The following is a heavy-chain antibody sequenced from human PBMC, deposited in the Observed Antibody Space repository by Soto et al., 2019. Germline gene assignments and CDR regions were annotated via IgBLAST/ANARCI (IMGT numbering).Heavy chain of an antibody. CDR1: GYTFTMFG. D-gene: IGHD3-10*01. Sequence: QVQLVQSGAEVKRPGASVKVSCKASGYTFTMFGISWVRQAPGQGLEWMGWIATFNGSPIYSQKFQDRLTMTTDTSTNTAYMELRSLRSDDTAVYFCARRSDYGDYWGQGSQVTVAS. CDR3: ARRSDYGDY. CDR2: IATFNGSP. V-gene: IGHV1-18*01. J-gene: IGHJ4*02.